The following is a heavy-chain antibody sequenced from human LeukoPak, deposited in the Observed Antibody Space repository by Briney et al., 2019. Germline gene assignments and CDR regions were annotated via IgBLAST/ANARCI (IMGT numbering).Heavy chain of an antibody. D-gene: IGHD1-26*01. V-gene: IGHV4-34*01. Sequence: SETLSLTCAVYGGSFSGYYWSWIRQPPGKGLEWIGEINHSGSTNYNPSLKGRVTISVDTSKNQFSLKLSSVTAADTAVYYCARSQVGLDYWGQGTLVTVSS. CDR3: ARSQVGLDY. CDR1: GGSFSGYY. J-gene: IGHJ4*02. CDR2: INHSGST.